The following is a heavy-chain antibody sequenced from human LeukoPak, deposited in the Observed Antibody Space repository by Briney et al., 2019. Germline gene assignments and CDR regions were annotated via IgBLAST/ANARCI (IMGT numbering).Heavy chain of an antibody. Sequence: PSETLSLTCTVSGGSISSYYWSWIRQPPGKGLEWIGYIYYSGSTNYNPSLKSRVTISVDTSKNQFSLKMSSVTAADTAVYYCARDRLYYYDSSTYYSPTYFDYWGQGTLVTVSS. CDR2: IYYSGST. D-gene: IGHD3-22*01. CDR3: ARDRLYYYDSSTYYSPTYFDY. J-gene: IGHJ4*02. CDR1: GGSISSYY. V-gene: IGHV4-59*01.